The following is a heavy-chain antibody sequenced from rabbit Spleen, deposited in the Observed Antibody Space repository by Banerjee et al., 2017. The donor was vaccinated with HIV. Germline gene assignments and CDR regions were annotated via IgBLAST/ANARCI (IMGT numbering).Heavy chain of an antibody. CDR1: GFDFSTYG. J-gene: IGHJ4*01. D-gene: IGHD1-1*01. V-gene: IGHV1S45*01. CDR3: ARHQTGTSGWNLAL. Sequence: QEQLVESGGGLVQPGGSLKLSCKASGFDFSTYGVSWVRQAPGKGLEWIACIATGSSGFTYYASWAKGRFTISKASSTTVTLQMTSLTAADTATYFCARHQTGTSGWNLALWGPGTLVTVS. CDR2: IATGSSGFT.